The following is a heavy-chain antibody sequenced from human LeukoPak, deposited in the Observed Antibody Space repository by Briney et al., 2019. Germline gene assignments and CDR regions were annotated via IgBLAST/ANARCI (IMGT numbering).Heavy chain of an antibody. V-gene: IGHV4-34*01. D-gene: IGHD1-1*01. CDR3: ARPNWNDVFDY. Sequence: SETLSLTCAVYGGSFSGYYWSWIRQPPGKGLEWIGEINHSGSTNYNPSLKSRVTISVDTSKNQFSLKLSSVTAADTAVYYCARPNWNDVFDYWGQGTLVTVPS. CDR1: GGSFSGYY. CDR2: INHSGST. J-gene: IGHJ4*02.